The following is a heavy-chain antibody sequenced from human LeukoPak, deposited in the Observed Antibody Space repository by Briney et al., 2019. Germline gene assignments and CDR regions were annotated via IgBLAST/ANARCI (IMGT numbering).Heavy chain of an antibody. D-gene: IGHD2-2*01. V-gene: IGHV4-39*07. CDR2: IYYSGST. Sequence: SETLSLTCTVSGGSISSSSYYWGWIRQPPGKGLEWIGSIYYSGSTYYNPSLKRRVTISVDTSKNQFSLKLSSVAAADTAVYYWARYAGLHFDYWGQGTLVTVSS. CDR3: ARYAGLHFDY. J-gene: IGHJ4*02. CDR1: GGSISSSSYY.